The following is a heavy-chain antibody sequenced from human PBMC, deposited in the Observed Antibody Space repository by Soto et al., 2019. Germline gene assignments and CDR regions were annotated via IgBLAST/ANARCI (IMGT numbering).Heavy chain of an antibody. CDR1: GGSISSYY. CDR2: IYYSGST. Sequence: PSETLSLTCTVSGGSISSYYWSWIRQPPGKGLEWIGYIYYSGSTNYNPSLKSRVTISVDTSKNQFSLKLSSVTAADTAVYYCARGGSGSYFRGYYYGMDVWGQGTTVTVSS. V-gene: IGHV4-59*01. CDR3: ARGGSGSYFRGYYYGMDV. D-gene: IGHD1-26*01. J-gene: IGHJ6*02.